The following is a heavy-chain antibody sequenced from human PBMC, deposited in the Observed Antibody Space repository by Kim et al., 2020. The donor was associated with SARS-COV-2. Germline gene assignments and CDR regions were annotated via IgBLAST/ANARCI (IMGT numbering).Heavy chain of an antibody. CDR3: ARGMTGYFDSRGNAFDI. J-gene: IGHJ3*02. CDR1: GFTFNNFA. V-gene: IGHV3-23*01. Sequence: GGSLRLSCTVSGFTFNNFAMFWVRQAPGRGLEWVASITGGGGSRYEGDSVRGRFTISRDNSRNIMYLQMNNLHAGDTALYYCARGMTGYFDSRGNAFDIWGQGTVVTVSP. D-gene: IGHD3-22*01. CDR2: ITGGGGSR.